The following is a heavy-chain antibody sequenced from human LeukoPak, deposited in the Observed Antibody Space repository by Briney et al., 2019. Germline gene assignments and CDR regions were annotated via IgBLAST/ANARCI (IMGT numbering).Heavy chain of an antibody. CDR3: AKSPTRVPAASFDY. J-gene: IGHJ4*02. V-gene: IGHV3-21*04. D-gene: IGHD2-2*01. CDR1: GFTFSSYS. CDR2: ISSSSSYI. Sequence: GGSLRLSCAASGFTFSSYSMNWVRQAPGKGLEWVSSISSSSSYIYYADSVKGRFTISRDNSKNTLYLQMNSLRAEDTAVYYCAKSPTRVPAASFDYWGQGTLVTVSS.